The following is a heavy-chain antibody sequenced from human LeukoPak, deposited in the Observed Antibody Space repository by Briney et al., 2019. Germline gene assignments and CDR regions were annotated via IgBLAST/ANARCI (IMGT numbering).Heavy chain of an antibody. CDR1: GGSISSITW. CDR2: IYHTGST. CDR3: AREGGPQSLRGTFDP. V-gene: IGHV4-4*02. Sequence: SGTLSLTCAVSGGSISSITWWSWVRQSPGKGLEWIGEIYHTGSTNYNPSLKSRVTMSVDKSKNEFSLKLNSVTAADTAVYYCAREGGPQSLRGTFDPWGQGTLVTVSS. D-gene: IGHD5-24*01. J-gene: IGHJ5*02.